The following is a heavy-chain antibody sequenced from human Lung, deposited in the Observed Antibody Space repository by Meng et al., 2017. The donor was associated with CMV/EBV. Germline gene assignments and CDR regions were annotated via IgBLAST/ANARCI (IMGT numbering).Heavy chain of an antibody. Sequence: GGSXRLXCAASGFTFGAYGMNWVRQAPGKGLEWVSFISTSGSYIYYADSVKGRFTISRDNAKNSLSLQMNSLSAEETAVYYCARGGSSWYYLDYWGQGTVVTVPS. J-gene: IGHJ4*02. D-gene: IGHD6-13*01. CDR1: GFTFGAYG. CDR3: ARGGSSWYYLDY. V-gene: IGHV3-21*01. CDR2: ISTSGSYI.